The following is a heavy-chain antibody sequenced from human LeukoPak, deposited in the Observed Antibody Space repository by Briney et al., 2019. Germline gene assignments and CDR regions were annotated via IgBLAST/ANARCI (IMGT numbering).Heavy chain of an antibody. CDR3: AGESIGFDL. D-gene: IGHD3-22*01. CDR1: GGSIRNGDYF. J-gene: IGHJ6*02. V-gene: IGHV4-30-4*01. CDR2: MYYDGKT. Sequence: PSETLSLTCTVSGGSIRNGDYFWAWLRRPPGKALEWIGYMYYDGKTDSNPSFNSRVTISLDASKNEFYLRLHSMTPADTAVYYCAGESIGFDLWGQGTTVIVSS.